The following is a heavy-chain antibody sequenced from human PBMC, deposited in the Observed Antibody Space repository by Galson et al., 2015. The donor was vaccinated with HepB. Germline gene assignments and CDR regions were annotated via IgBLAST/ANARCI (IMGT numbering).Heavy chain of an antibody. CDR1: GFTFSSYA. CDR2: ISGSGGSK. D-gene: IGHD6-19*01. CDR3: AKIQWLVRGGWFDP. V-gene: IGHV3-23*01. Sequence: SLRLSCAASGFTFSSYAMRWVRQAPGKGLEWVSAISGSGGSKYYADSVKGRFTISRDNSKNTLYLQMNSLRAEDTAVYYCAKIQWLVRGGWFDPWGQGTLVTVSS. J-gene: IGHJ5*02.